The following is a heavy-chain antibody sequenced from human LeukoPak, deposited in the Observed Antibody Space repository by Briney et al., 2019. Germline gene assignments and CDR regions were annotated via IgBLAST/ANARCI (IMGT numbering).Heavy chain of an antibody. Sequence: HPGGSLSLSCAASGLTFSTYGVYWVRQAPGKGLEWVSSNSGVSSYSADSVKGRFPIPRANSKNTLYLQMNTLRAEDTPLYYCPKDLGSGGWYIDYGGQGTLVTVPS. CDR1: GLTFSTYG. D-gene: IGHD6-19*01. V-gene: IGHV3-23*01. CDR2: NSGVSS. J-gene: IGHJ4*02. CDR3: PKDLGSGGWYIDY.